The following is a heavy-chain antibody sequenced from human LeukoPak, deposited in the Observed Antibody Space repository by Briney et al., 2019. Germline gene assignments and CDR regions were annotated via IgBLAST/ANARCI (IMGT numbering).Heavy chain of an antibody. Sequence: GESLKISCAASGFTFSSYWMHWVRQAPGKGLVWVSRINSDGSSTSYADSVKGRFTISRDNAKNTLYLQMNSLRAEDTAVYYCAPLFGELRRLDYWGQGTLVTVSS. V-gene: IGHV3-74*01. CDR2: INSDGSST. J-gene: IGHJ4*02. CDR3: APLFGELRRLDY. D-gene: IGHD3-10*02. CDR1: GFTFSSYW.